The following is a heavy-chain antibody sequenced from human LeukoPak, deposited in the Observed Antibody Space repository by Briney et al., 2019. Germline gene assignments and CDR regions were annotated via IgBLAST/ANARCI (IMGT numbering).Heavy chain of an antibody. CDR2: INPSGGST. Sequence: ASVKVSCKASGYTFTSYYMHWVRQAPGQGLEWMGIINPSGGSTSYAQKFQGRATMTRDTSTSTVYMELNSLRSEDTAVYYCARDLYDSSGYYWYYFDYWGQGTLVTVSS. V-gene: IGHV1-46*01. CDR1: GYTFTSYY. CDR3: ARDLYDSSGYYWYYFDY. J-gene: IGHJ4*02. D-gene: IGHD3-22*01.